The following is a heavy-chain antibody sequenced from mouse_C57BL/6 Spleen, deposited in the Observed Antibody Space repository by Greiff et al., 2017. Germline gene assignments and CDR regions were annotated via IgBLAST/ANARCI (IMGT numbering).Heavy chain of an antibody. Sequence: EVKLMESGGDLVKPGGSLKLSCAASGFTFSSYGMSWVRQTPDKRLEWVGTISSGGSYTYYPDSVKGRFTISRDNAKNTLYLQMSSLKSEDTAMYYCARHGGGSKGVGYYFDYWGQGTTLTVSS. CDR3: ARHGGGSKGVGYYFDY. J-gene: IGHJ2*01. V-gene: IGHV5-6*01. D-gene: IGHD1-1*01. CDR1: GFTFSSYG. CDR2: ISSGGSYT.